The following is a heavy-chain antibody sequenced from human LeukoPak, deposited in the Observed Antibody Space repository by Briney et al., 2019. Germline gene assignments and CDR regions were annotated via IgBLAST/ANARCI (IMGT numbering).Heavy chain of an antibody. Sequence: PGRSLRLSCAASGFTFDDYAMLWVRHAPGKGLEWVSGISWNSGSIGYADSVKGRFTISRDNAKNSLYLQMNSLRAEDTALYYCAKEDQSGWYWVGIDYWGQGTLVTVSS. CDR2: ISWNSGSI. J-gene: IGHJ4*02. CDR3: AKEDQSGWYWVGIDY. D-gene: IGHD6-19*01. V-gene: IGHV3-9*01. CDR1: GFTFDDYA.